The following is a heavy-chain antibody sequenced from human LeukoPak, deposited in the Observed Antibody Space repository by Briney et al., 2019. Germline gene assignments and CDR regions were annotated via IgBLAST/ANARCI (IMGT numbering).Heavy chain of an antibody. J-gene: IGHJ4*02. V-gene: IGHV3-21*01. Sequence: GGSLRLSCAASGFTFSSYSMNWVRQAPGKGLEWVSSISSSSSYIYYADSVKGRFTISRDNAKNSLYLQMNSLRAEDTAMYYCATLIAALAPLDYWGQGTLVTVSS. D-gene: IGHD6-13*01. CDR2: ISSSSSYI. CDR1: GFTFSSYS. CDR3: ATLIAALAPLDY.